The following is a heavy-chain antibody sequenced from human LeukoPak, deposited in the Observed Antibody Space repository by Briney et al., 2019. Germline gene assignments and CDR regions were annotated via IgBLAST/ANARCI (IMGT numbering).Heavy chain of an antibody. Sequence: GGSLRLSCAASGFTVSSNYMSWVRQAPGKGLEWVSVIYSGGSTYYADSVKGRFTISRDNSKNTLYLQMNSLRAEDTAVYYCAREVTLYYDFWRGYSGGAFDIWGQGTMVTVSS. J-gene: IGHJ3*02. CDR2: IYSGGST. CDR1: GFTVSSNY. D-gene: IGHD3-3*01. V-gene: IGHV3-53*01. CDR3: AREVTLYYDFWRGYSGGAFDI.